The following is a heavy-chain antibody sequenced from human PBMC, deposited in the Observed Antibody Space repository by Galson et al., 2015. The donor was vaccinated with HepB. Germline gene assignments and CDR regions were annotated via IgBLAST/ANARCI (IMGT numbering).Heavy chain of an antibody. CDR2: TYYRSKWYN. V-gene: IGHV6-1*01. J-gene: IGHJ6*02. CDR1: GDSVPSNSAA. Sequence: CAISGDSVPSNSAAWNWIRQSPSRGLEWLGRTYYRSKWYNDYAVSVKSRITINPDTSKNQFSLQLNSVTPEDTAVYYCARDRGSSWYLSGMDVWGQGTTVTVSS. D-gene: IGHD6-13*01. CDR3: ARDRGSSWYLSGMDV.